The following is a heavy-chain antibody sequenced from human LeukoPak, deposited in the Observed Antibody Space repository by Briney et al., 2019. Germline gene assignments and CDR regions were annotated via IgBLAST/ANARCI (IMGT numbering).Heavy chain of an antibody. CDR3: ARGQWLSKGAFDI. CDR1: GVSISSTSYY. J-gene: IGHJ3*02. V-gene: IGHV4-39*07. Sequence: SETLSLTCSVSGVSISSTSYYWGWIRQPPGKGLEWIASVYYTGSPYYNPSLKSRVTISVDTSKNQFSLKLSSVTAADTAVYYCARGQWLSKGAFDIWGQGTMVTVSS. D-gene: IGHD6-19*01. CDR2: VYYTGSP.